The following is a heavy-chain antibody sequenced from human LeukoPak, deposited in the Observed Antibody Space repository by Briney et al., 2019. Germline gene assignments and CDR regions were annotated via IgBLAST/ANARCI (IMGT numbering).Heavy chain of an antibody. J-gene: IGHJ6*03. D-gene: IGHD2-15*01. CDR1: GFTFSSYS. CDR3: AKDYEEVVVAGDYMDV. Sequence: GGSLRLSCAASGFTFSSYSMNWVRQAPGKGLEWVSSISSSSSYIYYADSVKGRFTISRDNAKNSLYLQMNSLRAEDTAVYYCAKDYEEVVVAGDYMDVWGKGTTVTVSS. V-gene: IGHV3-21*01. CDR2: ISSSSSYI.